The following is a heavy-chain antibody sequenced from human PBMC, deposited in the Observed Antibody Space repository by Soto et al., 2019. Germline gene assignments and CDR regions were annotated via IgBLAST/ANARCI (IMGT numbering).Heavy chain of an antibody. Sequence: PSETLSLTCTVSGDSISITSYYWGWVRQPPGKGLEWIGSIHYSGSTHYNPSLQSRVTISGDASKKQLSLKLRSVTAADTAVYYCASTKDETLYFDYWGQGTLVTVSS. D-gene: IGHD2-15*01. CDR3: ASTKDETLYFDY. CDR1: GDSISITSYY. CDR2: IHYSGST. J-gene: IGHJ4*02. V-gene: IGHV4-39*01.